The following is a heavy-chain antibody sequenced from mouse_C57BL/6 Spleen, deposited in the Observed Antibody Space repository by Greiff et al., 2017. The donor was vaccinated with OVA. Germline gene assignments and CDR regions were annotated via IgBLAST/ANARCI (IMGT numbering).Heavy chain of an antibody. V-gene: IGHV1-82*01. J-gene: IGHJ3*01. CDR2: IYPGDGDT. Sequence: QVQLKESGPELVKPGASVKISCKASGYAFSSSWMNWVKQRPGKGLEWIGRIYPGDGDTNYNGKFKGKATLTADKSSSTAYMQLSSLTSEDSAVYFCASGSGPFAYWGQGTLVTVSA. CDR3: ASGSGPFAY. CDR1: GYAFSSSW. D-gene: IGHD3-2*02.